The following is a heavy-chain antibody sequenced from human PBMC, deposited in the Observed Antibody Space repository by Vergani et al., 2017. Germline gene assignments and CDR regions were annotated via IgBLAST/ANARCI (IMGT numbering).Heavy chain of an antibody. Sequence: QVQLQQWGAGLLKPSETLSLTCAVYGGSFSGYYWSWIRQPPGKGLEWIGYIYYSGSTNYNPSLKSLVTISVDTSKNQFSLKLSSVTAADTAVYYCARGRYCSSTSCYYYYYYMDVWGKGTTVTVSS. CDR3: ARGRYCSSTSCYYYYYYMDV. D-gene: IGHD2-2*01. V-gene: IGHV4-34*11. CDR2: IYYSGST. J-gene: IGHJ6*03. CDR1: GGSFSGYY.